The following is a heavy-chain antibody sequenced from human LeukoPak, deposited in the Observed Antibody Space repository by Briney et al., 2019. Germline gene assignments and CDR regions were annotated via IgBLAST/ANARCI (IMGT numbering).Heavy chain of an antibody. CDR2: ITTSDGNT. CDR1: GFTFSSYA. J-gene: IGHJ4*02. Sequence: GGSLRLSCAASGFTFSSYAMSWVRQAPGKGLEWVSTITTSDGNTYYADSVKGRFTVSRDNPKNTLYLQMNSLRAEDTAVYYCAKDGGLWVSAHWGDSWGRGTLVTVSS. V-gene: IGHV3-23*01. D-gene: IGHD7-27*01. CDR3: AKDGGLWVSAHWGDS.